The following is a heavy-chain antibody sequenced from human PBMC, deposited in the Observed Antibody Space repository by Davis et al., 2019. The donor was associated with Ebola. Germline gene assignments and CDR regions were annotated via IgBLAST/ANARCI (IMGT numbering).Heavy chain of an antibody. CDR3: ARDPSYRYDYGGNSVRSDYFDY. Sequence: AASVKVSCKASGYTFTSYYMHWVRQAPGQGLEWMGIINPSGGSTSYAQKFQGRVTMTRDTSTSTVYMELSSLRSEDTAVYYCARDPSYRYDYGGNSVRSDYFDYWGQGTLVTVSS. J-gene: IGHJ4*02. V-gene: IGHV1-46*01. CDR1: GYTFTSYY. D-gene: IGHD4-23*01. CDR2: INPSGGST.